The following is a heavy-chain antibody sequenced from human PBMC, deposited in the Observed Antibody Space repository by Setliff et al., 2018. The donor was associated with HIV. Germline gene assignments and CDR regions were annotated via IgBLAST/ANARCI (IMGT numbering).Heavy chain of an antibody. V-gene: IGHV4-34*01. CDR3: ARGDYYDSTGYEGLDS. Sequence: SETLSLTCAVYSGSFSGYRWTWIRQPPGKGLEWIGEINHSGSTTYHPSLRSRVTISVDTFKKQFSLKLNSVTAADTAVYYGARGDYYDSTGYEGLDSWGRGTLVTVSS. D-gene: IGHD3-22*01. CDR2: INHSGST. J-gene: IGHJ4*02. CDR1: SGSFSGYR.